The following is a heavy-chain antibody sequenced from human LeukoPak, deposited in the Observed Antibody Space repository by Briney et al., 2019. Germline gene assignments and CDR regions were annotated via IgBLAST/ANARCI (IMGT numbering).Heavy chain of an antibody. CDR3: ARASGIAPRNNWFDP. V-gene: IGHV1-2*02. Sequence: GASVKVSCKASGYTFTGYYMHWVRQAPGQGLEWMGWINPNSGGTNYAQKFQGRVTMTRDTSISTAYMELSRLRSDDTAMYYCARASGIAPRNNWFDPWGQGTLVTVSS. D-gene: IGHD6-13*01. CDR2: INPNSGGT. CDR1: GYTFTGYY. J-gene: IGHJ5*02.